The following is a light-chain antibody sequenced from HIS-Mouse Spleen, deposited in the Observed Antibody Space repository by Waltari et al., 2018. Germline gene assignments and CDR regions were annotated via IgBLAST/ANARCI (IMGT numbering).Light chain of an antibody. V-gene: IGLV2-14*03. CDR2: DVS. CDR1: SSHVGGLHY. J-gene: IGLJ1*01. CDR3: SSYTSSSTYV. Sequence: QSALTQPASVSGSPGQSITISCTGTSSHVGGLHYVSWYQQHPVKAPKLMIYDVSNRPSGVSNRFSGSKSGNTASLTISGLQAEDEADYYCSSYTSSSTYVFGTGTKVTVL.